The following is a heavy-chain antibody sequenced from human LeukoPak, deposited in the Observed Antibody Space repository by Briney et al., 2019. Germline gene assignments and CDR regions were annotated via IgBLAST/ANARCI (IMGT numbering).Heavy chain of an antibody. CDR3: ARGASFITPYYYGSGSYYRYFDY. Sequence: GGSLRLSCAASGFTVGSTYMSRVRQAPGEGLEWVSLINSAGTTYYADSVKGRFTISRDKSENTLFLQMNSLRAEDTAVYYCARGASFITPYYYGSGSYYRYFDYWGQGTLVTVSS. D-gene: IGHD3-10*01. J-gene: IGHJ4*02. V-gene: IGHV3-66*01. CDR2: INSAGTT. CDR1: GFTVGSTY.